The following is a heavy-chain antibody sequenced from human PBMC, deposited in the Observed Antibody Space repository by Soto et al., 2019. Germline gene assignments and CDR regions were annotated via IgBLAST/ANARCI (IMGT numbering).Heavy chain of an antibody. CDR3: ARVRVADYYYYYYGMDV. CDR2: INSDGSST. J-gene: IGHJ6*01. Sequence: PGGSLRLSCAASGFTFSSYLMHWVGQSPGKGLVWVSRINSDGSSTSYADSVKGRFTISRDNAKNTLYLQMNSLRAEDTAVYYCARVRVADYYYYYYGMDVWGQGTTVTVSS. D-gene: IGHD6-19*01. V-gene: IGHV3-74*01. CDR1: GFTFSSYL.